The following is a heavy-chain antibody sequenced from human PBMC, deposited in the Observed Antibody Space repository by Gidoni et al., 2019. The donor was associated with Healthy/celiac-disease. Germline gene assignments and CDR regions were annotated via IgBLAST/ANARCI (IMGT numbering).Heavy chain of an antibody. CDR1: GGSISSYY. CDR2: IYYSGST. D-gene: IGHD3-10*01. Sequence: QVQLQESGPGLVKPSETLSLTCTVSGGSISSYYWSWIRQPPGKGLEWIGYIYYSGSTNYNPSLKSRVTISVDTSKNQFSLKLSSVTAADTAVYYCARGWLGGYFDYWGQGTLVTVSS. J-gene: IGHJ4*02. CDR3: ARGWLGGYFDY. V-gene: IGHV4-59*01.